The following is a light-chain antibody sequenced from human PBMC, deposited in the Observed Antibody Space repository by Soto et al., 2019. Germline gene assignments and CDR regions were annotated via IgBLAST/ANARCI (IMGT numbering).Light chain of an antibody. CDR1: SSDVGGYNY. CDR3: SSYTSSSTIVV. V-gene: IGLV2-14*03. CDR2: DVN. J-gene: IGLJ2*01. Sequence: QSALTQPASVSGSPGQSITISCTGTSSDVGGYNYVSWYQQHPGKAPKLMIYDVNNRPSGVSNRFSGSKSGNTASLTISGLQAEDEADYYCSSYTSSSTIVVFGGGTKVTVL.